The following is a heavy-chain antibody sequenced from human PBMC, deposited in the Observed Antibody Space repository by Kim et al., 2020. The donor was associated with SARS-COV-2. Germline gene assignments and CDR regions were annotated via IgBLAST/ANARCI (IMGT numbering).Heavy chain of an antibody. Sequence: GGSLRLSCAASGFTFSGSAMHWVRQASGKGLEWVGRIRSKANSYATAYAASVKGRFTISRDDSKNTAYLQMNSLKTEDTAVYYCWGIAVAGTYYYGMDVWGQGTTVTVSS. J-gene: IGHJ6*02. CDR3: WGIAVAGTYYYGMDV. D-gene: IGHD6-19*01. CDR1: GFTFSGSA. V-gene: IGHV3-73*01. CDR2: IRSKANSYAT.